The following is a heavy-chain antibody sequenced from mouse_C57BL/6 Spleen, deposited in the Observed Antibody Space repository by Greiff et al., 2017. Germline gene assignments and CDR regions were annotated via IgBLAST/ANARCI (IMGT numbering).Heavy chain of an antibody. V-gene: IGHV10-1*01. J-gene: IGHJ4*01. CDR2: IRSKSNNYAT. Sequence: DVQLVESGGGLVQPKGSLKLSCAASGFSFNTYAMNWVRQAPGKGLEWVARIRSKSNNYATYYADSVKDRFTISRDDSESMLYLQMNNLKTEDTAMYYCVRAYGSSYYAMDYWGQGTSVTVSS. D-gene: IGHD1-1*01. CDR1: GFSFNTYA. CDR3: VRAYGSSYYAMDY.